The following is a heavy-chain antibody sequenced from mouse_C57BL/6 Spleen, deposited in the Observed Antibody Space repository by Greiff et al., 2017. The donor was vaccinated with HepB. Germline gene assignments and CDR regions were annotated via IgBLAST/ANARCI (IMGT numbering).Heavy chain of an antibody. CDR2: IYPGDGDT. Sequence: VQLQESGPELVKPGASVKISCKASGYAFSSSWMNWVKQRPGKGLEWIGRIYPGDGDTNYNGKFKGKATLTAAKSSSTAYMQLSSLTSEDSAVYFCARKGDSKDYFDYWGQGTTLTVSS. V-gene: IGHV1-82*01. CDR1: GYAFSSSW. J-gene: IGHJ2*01. CDR3: ARKGDSKDYFDY. D-gene: IGHD2-5*01.